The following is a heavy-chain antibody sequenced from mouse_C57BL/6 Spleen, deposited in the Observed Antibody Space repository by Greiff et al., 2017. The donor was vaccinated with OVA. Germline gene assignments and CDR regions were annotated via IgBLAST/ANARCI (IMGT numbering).Heavy chain of an antibody. CDR1: GYTFTSYW. V-gene: IGHV1-61*01. Sequence: QVPLQQPGAELVRPGSSVKLSCKASGYTFTSYWLDWVKQRPGQGLEWIGHIYPSDSETHYNQKFQDKATLTVAKTSSTAYMQRSSPTSKASSFYDSARMDYGSSFAYWGQGTLVTVSA. CDR2: IYPSDSET. J-gene: IGHJ3*01. D-gene: IGHD1-1*01. CDR3: ARMDYGSSFAY.